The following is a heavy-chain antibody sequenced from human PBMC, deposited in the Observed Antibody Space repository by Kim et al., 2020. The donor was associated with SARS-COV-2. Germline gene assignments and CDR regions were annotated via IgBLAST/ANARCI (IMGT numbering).Heavy chain of an antibody. V-gene: IGHV1-8*01. D-gene: IGHD3-10*01. Sequence: AQKFQGRVTMTRNTSISTAYMELSSLRSEDTAVYYCARVSGSGSYTGIDYWGQGTLVTVSS. CDR3: ARVSGSGSYTGIDY. J-gene: IGHJ4*02.